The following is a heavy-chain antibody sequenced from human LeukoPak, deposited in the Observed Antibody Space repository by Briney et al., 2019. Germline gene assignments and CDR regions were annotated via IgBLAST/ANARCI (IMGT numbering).Heavy chain of an antibody. CDR1: GSSISSGSYY. CDR2: IYTSGST. CDR3: ARTWIVVVMGAFDI. Sequence: SETLSLTCTVSGSSISSGSYYWSWIRQPAGKGLEWIGRIYTSGSTNYNPSLKSRVTISVDTSKNQFSLRLSSVTAADTAVYYCARTWIVVVMGAFDIWSQGTMVTVSS. D-gene: IGHD3-22*01. V-gene: IGHV4-61*02. J-gene: IGHJ3*02.